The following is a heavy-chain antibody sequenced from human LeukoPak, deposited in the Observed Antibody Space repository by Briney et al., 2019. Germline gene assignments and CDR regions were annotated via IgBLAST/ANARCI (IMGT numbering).Heavy chain of an antibody. Sequence: PGGSLRLSCAASGFTFGSHAMHWVRKAPGKGLEWVAFISDDGSNKDYADAVKGRFTISRDNSKNTLYLQMNSLRAEDTGAYYTAKDSSADDSSGYSYYFDYWGQGTLVTVSS. CDR1: GFTFGSHA. CDR2: ISDDGSNK. J-gene: IGHJ4*02. V-gene: IGHV3-30-3*01. CDR3: AKDSSADDSSGYSYYFDY. D-gene: IGHD3-22*01.